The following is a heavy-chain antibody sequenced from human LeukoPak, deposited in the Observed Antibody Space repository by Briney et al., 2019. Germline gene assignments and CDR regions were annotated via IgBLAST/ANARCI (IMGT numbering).Heavy chain of an antibody. D-gene: IGHD5-18*01. CDR2: ISGSGGST. J-gene: IGHJ4*02. CDR1: GFTFSSYW. CDR3: AKRGYSYGTISY. Sequence: GGSLRLSCAASGFTFSSYWVNWARQAPGKGLEWVSAISGSGGSTYYADSVKGRFTISRDNSKNTLYLQMNSLRAEDTAVYYCAKRGYSYGTISYWGQGTLVTVSS. V-gene: IGHV3-23*01.